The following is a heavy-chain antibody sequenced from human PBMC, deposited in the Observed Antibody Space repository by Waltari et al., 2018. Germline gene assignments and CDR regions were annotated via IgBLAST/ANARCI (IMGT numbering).Heavy chain of an antibody. V-gene: IGHV4-39*01. CDR3: ARGSMVRGVIRPFDI. CDR2: IYYSGST. CDR1: GGSISSSSYY. J-gene: IGHJ3*02. Sequence: QLQLQESGPGLVKPSETLSLTCTVSGGSISSSSYYWGWIRQPPGKGLEWIGSIYYSGSTYYNPSLKSRVTISVDTSKNQFSLQLNSVTPEDTAVYYCARGSMVRGVIRPFDIWGQGTMVTVSS. D-gene: IGHD3-10*01.